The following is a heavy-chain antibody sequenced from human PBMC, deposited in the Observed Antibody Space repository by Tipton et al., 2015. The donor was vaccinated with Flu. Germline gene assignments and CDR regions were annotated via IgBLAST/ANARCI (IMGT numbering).Heavy chain of an antibody. J-gene: IGHJ3*01. Sequence: VQLVQSGGGLVQPGGSLRLSCAASGFTFNSYEMDWVRQAPGKGLEWISYISDVNRIHYADSVKGRFTISRDNAKKSLYLQMNSLRAEDTAVYYCAREFCSGGSCSDAFDLWGQGTMVTVSS. CDR3: AREFCSGGSCSDAFDL. CDR1: GFTFNSYE. V-gene: IGHV3-48*03. D-gene: IGHD2-15*01. CDR2: ISDVNRI.